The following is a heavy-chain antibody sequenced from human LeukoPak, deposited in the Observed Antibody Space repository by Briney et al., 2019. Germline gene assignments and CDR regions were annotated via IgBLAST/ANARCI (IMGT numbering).Heavy chain of an antibody. Sequence: PSETLSLTCTVSGGSISSYYWSWIRQPPGKGLEWIGYIYYSGSTNYNPSLKSRVTISVDTSKNQFSLKLSSVTAADTAVYYCARAGSGYDPFDYWGPGTLVTVSS. CDR3: ARAGSGYDPFDY. CDR2: IYYSGST. CDR1: GGSISSYY. V-gene: IGHV4-59*01. J-gene: IGHJ4*02. D-gene: IGHD2-2*01.